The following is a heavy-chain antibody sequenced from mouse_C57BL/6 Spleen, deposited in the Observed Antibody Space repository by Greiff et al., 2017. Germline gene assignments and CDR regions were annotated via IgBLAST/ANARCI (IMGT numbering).Heavy chain of an antibody. D-gene: IGHD1-1*01. CDR3: ARERGSCFWYCY. CDR1: GFNFKDYY. Sequence: VQLQQSGAELVKPGASVKLSCTASGFNFKDYYMHWVKQRTEQGLEWIGRIDPGDGDTKYAAKFQGKSTITADTSSNTAYLQLSSLTSEDTAVYYCARERGSCFWYCYWGQGVLVTV. CDR2: IDPGDGDT. J-gene: IGHJ3*02. V-gene: IGHV14-2*01.